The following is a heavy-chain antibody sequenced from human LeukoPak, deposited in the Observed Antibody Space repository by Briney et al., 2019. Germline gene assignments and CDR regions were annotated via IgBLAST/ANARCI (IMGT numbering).Heavy chain of an antibody. CDR3: VSGNDPDSTWENYRLDAFDI. D-gene: IGHD3-16*02. Sequence: PGGSLRLSCAASGYTFSHYSVNWVRQAPGKVLEWVSSISSTSDYIYYADAVNGRFTISRDNTKSSLYLQMNSLRAEDTAVYYCVSGNDPDSTWENYRLDAFDIWGQGTTVIVSS. CDR1: GYTFSHYS. CDR2: ISSTSDYI. V-gene: IGHV3-21*01. J-gene: IGHJ3*02.